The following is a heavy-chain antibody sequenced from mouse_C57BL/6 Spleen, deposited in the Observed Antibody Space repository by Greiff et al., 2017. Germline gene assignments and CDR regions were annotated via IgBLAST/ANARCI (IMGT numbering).Heavy chain of an antibody. V-gene: IGHV5-6*01. J-gene: IGHJ2*01. CDR1: GFTFSSYG. CDR2: ISSGGSYT. Sequence: EVKLMESGGDLVKPGGSLKLSCAASGFTFSSYGMSWVRQTPDKRLEWVATISSGGSYTYYPDSVKGRFTISRDNAKNTLYLQMSSLKSEDTAMYYCARHETYCFDYWGQGTTLTVSS. CDR3: ARHETYCFDY.